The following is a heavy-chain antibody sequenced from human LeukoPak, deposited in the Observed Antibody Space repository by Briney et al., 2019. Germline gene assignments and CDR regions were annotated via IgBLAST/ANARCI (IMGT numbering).Heavy chain of an antibody. CDR3: ARGLISSWSRSHDY. CDR2: IYYSGST. Sequence: SETLSLTCTVSGGSISSGGYYWSWIRQHPGKGLEWIGYIYYSGSTYYNPSLKSRVTISVDTSKNQFSLKLSSVTAADTAVYYCARGLISSWSRSHDYWGQGTLVTVSS. CDR1: GGSISSGGYY. V-gene: IGHV4-31*03. D-gene: IGHD6-13*01. J-gene: IGHJ4*02.